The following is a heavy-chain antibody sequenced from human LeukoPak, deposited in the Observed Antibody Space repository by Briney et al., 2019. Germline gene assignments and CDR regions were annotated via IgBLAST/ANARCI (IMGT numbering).Heavy chain of an antibody. CDR2: IYYSGST. CDR1: GGSISSSSYY. D-gene: IGHD6-13*01. CDR3: ASIAAINWFDP. Sequence: SETLSLTCTVSGGSISSSSYYWGWIRQPPGKGLEWIGSIYYSGSTYYNPSLKSRVTISVDTSKNQFSLKLSSVTAADTAVYYCASIAAINWFDPWGQGTLVTVSS. J-gene: IGHJ5*02. V-gene: IGHV4-39*01.